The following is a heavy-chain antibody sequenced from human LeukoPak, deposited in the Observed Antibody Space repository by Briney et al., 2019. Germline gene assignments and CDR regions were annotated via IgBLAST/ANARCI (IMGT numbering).Heavy chain of an antibody. Sequence: GGSLRLSCVSSGFTVSSHYMSWVRQAPGKGLEWVSFIYSGGTTYSADSVKGRFTISRDNSKNTLYLQMNSLRAEDTAVYYCARGGSSGAFDIWGQGIRVTVSS. V-gene: IGHV3-66*01. CDR1: GFTVSSHY. J-gene: IGHJ3*02. CDR2: IYSGGTT. CDR3: ARGGSSGAFDI. D-gene: IGHD1-26*01.